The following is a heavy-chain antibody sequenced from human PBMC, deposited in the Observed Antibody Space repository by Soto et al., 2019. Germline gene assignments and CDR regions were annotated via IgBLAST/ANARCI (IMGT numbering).Heavy chain of an antibody. V-gene: IGHV4-31*11. CDR1: GGSISSGGYY. D-gene: IGHD3-10*01. J-gene: IGHJ4*02. Sequence: SETLSLTCAVSGGSISSGGYYWSWIRQHPGKGLEWIGYIYYSGSTYYNPSLKSRVTISVETSKNQFSLKLSSVTAADTAVYYCARERGDYYGSGSYYKGPFDYWGQGTLVTVSS. CDR2: IYYSGST. CDR3: ARERGDYYGSGSYYKGPFDY.